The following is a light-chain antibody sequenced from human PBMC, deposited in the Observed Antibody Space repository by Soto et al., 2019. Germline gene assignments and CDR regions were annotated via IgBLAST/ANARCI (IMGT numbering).Light chain of an antibody. CDR2: SNN. CDR3: AAWDDSLNGVV. J-gene: IGLJ2*01. CDR1: SSNIGRNT. Sequence: QSVLTQPPSASGTPGQRVTISCSGSSSNIGRNTVNWFQQLPGTAPKLLIFSNNQRPSGIPDRFSGSKSGTSASLAISGLQAEDDADYDCAAWDDSLNGVVFGGGTKLTVL. V-gene: IGLV1-44*01.